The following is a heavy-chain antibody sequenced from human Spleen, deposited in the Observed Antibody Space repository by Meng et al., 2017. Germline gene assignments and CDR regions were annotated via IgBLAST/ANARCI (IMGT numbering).Heavy chain of an antibody. CDR2: IIPIFGTA. Sequence: SVKVSCKASGGTFSSYAISWVRQAPGQGLEWMGGIIPIFGTANYAQKFQGRVTITADESTSTAYMELSSLRSEDTAVYYCARDLGRIEGMDVWGQGTTVTVSS. CDR3: ARDLGRIEGMDV. CDR1: GGTFSSYA. V-gene: IGHV1-69*13. D-gene: IGHD2-15*01. J-gene: IGHJ6*02.